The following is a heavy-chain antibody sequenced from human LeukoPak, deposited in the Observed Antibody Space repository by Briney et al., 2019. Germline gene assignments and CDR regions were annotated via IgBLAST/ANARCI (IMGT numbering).Heavy chain of an antibody. CDR1: GGTFSSYA. CDR3: ASERYSNPVVLDY. J-gene: IGHJ4*02. D-gene: IGHD4-11*01. V-gene: IGHV1-69*13. CDR2: IIPIFGTA. Sequence: ASVKVSCKASGGTFSSYAISWVRQAPGQGLEWMGGIIPIFGTANYAQKFQGRVTITADESTSTAYMVLSSLRSEDTAVYYCASERYSNPVVLDYWGQGALVTVSS.